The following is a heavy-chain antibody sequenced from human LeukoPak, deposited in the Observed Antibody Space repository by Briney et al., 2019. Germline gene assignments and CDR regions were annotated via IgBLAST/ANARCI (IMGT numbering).Heavy chain of an antibody. CDR1: GFTFSTYS. D-gene: IGHD6-19*01. Sequence: PGGSLRLSCAASGFTFSTYSMNWVRQAPGKGLEWFSSISSSSSSIYYSDSVKGRFTVSRDNAKSSLFLQMNSLRDEDTAVYYCAGSLRGGGWYMYWGQGTLVTVSS. CDR3: AGSLRGGGWYMY. CDR2: ISSSSSSI. J-gene: IGHJ4*02. V-gene: IGHV3-21*01.